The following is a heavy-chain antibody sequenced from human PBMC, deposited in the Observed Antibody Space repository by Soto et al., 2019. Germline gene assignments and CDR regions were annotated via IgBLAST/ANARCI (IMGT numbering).Heavy chain of an antibody. CDR2: ISSSGNTI. CDR3: AREQQQLVRGDGFDI. D-gene: IGHD6-13*01. J-gene: IGHJ3*02. Sequence: GGSLRLSCAASGFTFSSSEMNWVRQAPGKGLEWVSYISSSGNTIYYADSVRGRFTVSRDNAKNSLYLQMNSLRAEDTAVYYCAREQQQLVRGDGFDIWGHGTLVTVSS. CDR1: GFTFSSSE. V-gene: IGHV3-48*03.